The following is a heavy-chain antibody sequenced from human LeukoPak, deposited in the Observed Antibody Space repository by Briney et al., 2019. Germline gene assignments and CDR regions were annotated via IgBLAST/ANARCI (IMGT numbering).Heavy chain of an antibody. CDR3: ARIRLRSVTTVFDY. D-gene: IGHD4-17*01. Sequence: ASVKVSCKASGYTFTGYYMPWVRQAPGQGLEWMGRINPNSGGTNYAQKFQGRVTMTRDTSISTAYMELSRLRSDDTAVYYCARIRLRSVTTVFDYWGQGTLVTVSS. CDR1: GYTFTGYY. J-gene: IGHJ4*02. CDR2: INPNSGGT. V-gene: IGHV1-2*06.